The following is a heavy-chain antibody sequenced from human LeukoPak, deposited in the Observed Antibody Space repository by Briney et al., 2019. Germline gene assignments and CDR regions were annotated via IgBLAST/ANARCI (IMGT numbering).Heavy chain of an antibody. CDR2: MDPNSGNT. D-gene: IGHD5-18*01. Sequence: ASVKVSCKASGYTFTSYDINWVRQATGQGLEWMGWMDPNSGNTGYAQKFQGRVTITRNTSISTAYMELSSLRSEDTAVYYCARGYQGRIQLWFHYYYYYMDVWGKGTTVTVSS. CDR1: GYTFTSYD. V-gene: IGHV1-8*03. J-gene: IGHJ6*03. CDR3: ARGYQGRIQLWFHYYYYYMDV.